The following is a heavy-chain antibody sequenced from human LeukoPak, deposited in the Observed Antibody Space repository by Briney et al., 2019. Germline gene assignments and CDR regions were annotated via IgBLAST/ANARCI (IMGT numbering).Heavy chain of an antibody. Sequence: HPGGSLRLSCAASGFTFSSYSMNWVRQAPGKGLEWVSYISSSSSTIYSADSVKGRFTISRDNAKNSLYLQMNSLRAEDTAVYYCARVGEYYFDYWGQGTLVTVSS. CDR3: ARVGEYYFDY. CDR1: GFTFSSYS. J-gene: IGHJ4*02. CDR2: ISSSSSTI. V-gene: IGHV3-48*01. D-gene: IGHD3-16*01.